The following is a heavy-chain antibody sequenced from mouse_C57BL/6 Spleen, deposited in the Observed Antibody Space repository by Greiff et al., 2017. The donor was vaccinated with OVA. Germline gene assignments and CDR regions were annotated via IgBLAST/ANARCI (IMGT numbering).Heavy chain of an antibody. J-gene: IGHJ4*01. CDR3: ARNRQLRDYAMDY. CDR1: GFSLTSYG. D-gene: IGHD3-2*02. CDR2: IWSGGST. Sequence: VMLVESGPGLVQPSQSLSITCTVSGFSLTSYGVHWVRQSPGKGLEWLGVIWSGGSTDYNAAFISRLSISKDNSKSQVFFKMNSLQADDTAIYYCARNRQLRDYAMDYWGQGTSVTVSS. V-gene: IGHV2-2*01.